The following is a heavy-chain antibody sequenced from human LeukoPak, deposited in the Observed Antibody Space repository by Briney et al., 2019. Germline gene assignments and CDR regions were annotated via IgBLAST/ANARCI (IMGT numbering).Heavy chain of an antibody. CDR3: AKGSGRWGYYDSSGYYYFDY. CDR2: ISSSGSTI. CDR1: GFTFSDYY. V-gene: IGHV3-11*01. Sequence: PGGSLRLSCAASGFTFSDYYMSWFRQAPGKGLEWVSYISSSGSTIFYADSVKGRFTISRDNAKNSLYLQMNSLRAEDTAVYYCAKGSGRWGYYDSSGYYYFDYWGQGTLVTVSS. J-gene: IGHJ4*02. D-gene: IGHD3-22*01.